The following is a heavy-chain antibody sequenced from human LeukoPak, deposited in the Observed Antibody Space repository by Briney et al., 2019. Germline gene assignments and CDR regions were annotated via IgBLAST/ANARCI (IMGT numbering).Heavy chain of an antibody. CDR1: GGSFSAFI. D-gene: IGHD3-22*01. Sequence: SETLSLTCAVSGGSFSAFIWRWIRQPPRKGLEWIGDVGHSGSADYNPSLKSRATVSADPSKTQFSLNLTSVTAADTAVYYCATRGDYSDTSGNSYDALDIWGQGTMVTVSS. V-gene: IGHV4-34*01. CDR2: VGHSGSA. CDR3: ATRGDYSDTSGNSYDALDI. J-gene: IGHJ3*02.